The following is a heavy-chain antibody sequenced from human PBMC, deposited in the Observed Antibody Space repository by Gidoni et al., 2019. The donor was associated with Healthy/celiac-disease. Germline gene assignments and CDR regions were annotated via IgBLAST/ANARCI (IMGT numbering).Heavy chain of an antibody. CDR2: ISSSSSYI. D-gene: IGHD3-3*01. CDR3: ARGLTYYDFWSGYSYDY. V-gene: IGHV3-21*01. Sequence: VQLVESGGGLVTPGGSLRPSCAPSAFTIRSYRMNWVRLAPGKGLEWVASISSSSSYIYYADSVKGRFTISRDNAKNSLYLQMNSLRAEDTAVYYCARGLTYYDFWSGYSYDYWGQGTLVTVSS. CDR1: AFTIRSYR. J-gene: IGHJ4*02.